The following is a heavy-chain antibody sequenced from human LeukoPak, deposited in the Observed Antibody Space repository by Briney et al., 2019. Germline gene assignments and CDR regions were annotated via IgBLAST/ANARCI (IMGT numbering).Heavy chain of an antibody. CDR1: GGTFSSYA. CDR3: ARDSARERGLWFDP. V-gene: IGHV1-69*06. CDR2: IIPIFGTA. Sequence: SVTVSFTASGGTFSSYAISWVRQAPGQGLEWMGGIIPIFGTANYSQKFQGRVTITADKSTSTAYMELSSLRSEDTAVYYCARDSARERGLWFDPWGQGTLVTVSS. D-gene: IGHD3-16*01. J-gene: IGHJ5*02.